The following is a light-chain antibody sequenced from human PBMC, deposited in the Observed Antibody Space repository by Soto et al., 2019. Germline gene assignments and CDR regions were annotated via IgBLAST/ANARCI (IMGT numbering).Light chain of an antibody. CDR3: QQYNNWPPYT. J-gene: IGKJ2*01. CDR2: GAS. CDR1: QSVSSN. V-gene: IGKV3-15*01. Sequence: EIVMTQSPATLSVSPGERATLSCRASQSVSSNLAWYQQKPGQAPRLLIYGASTRATGIPARFSGSGSGTEFPLTISRLQSEDFALYYCQQYNNWPPYTFGQGTKLEIK.